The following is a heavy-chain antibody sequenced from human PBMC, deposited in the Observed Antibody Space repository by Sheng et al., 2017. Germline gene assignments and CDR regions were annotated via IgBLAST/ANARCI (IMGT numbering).Heavy chain of an antibody. CDR3: GRVPGRERYFDY. Sequence: EVQLVESGGNLVRPGGSLRLSCVASGFTFSTCWMSWLRQAPGKGLEWVASIKQDGSEKWYVDSVKGRLTISRDNAKNSVYLQMNSLTADDTALYYCGRVPGRERYFDYWGRERWSPSPQ. J-gene: IGHJ4*02. CDR2: IKQDGSEK. CDR1: GFTFSTCW. V-gene: IGHV3-7*01. D-gene: IGHD1-26*01.